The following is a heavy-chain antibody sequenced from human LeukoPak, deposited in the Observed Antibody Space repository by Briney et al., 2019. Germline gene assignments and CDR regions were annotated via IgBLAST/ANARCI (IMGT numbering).Heavy chain of an antibody. CDR2: IIPIFGTA. Sequence: ASVKLSCKASGGTFSSYAISWVRQAPGQGLEWMGGIIPIFGTANYAQKFQGRVTITTDESTSTAYMELSSLRSEDTAVYYCARGKYCGGDCYGPFDYWGQGTLVTVSS. D-gene: IGHD2-21*02. CDR1: GGTFSSYA. CDR3: ARGKYCGGDCYGPFDY. J-gene: IGHJ4*02. V-gene: IGHV1-69*05.